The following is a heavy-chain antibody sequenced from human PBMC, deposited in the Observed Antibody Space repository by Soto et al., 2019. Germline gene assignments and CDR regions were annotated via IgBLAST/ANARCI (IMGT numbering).Heavy chain of an antibody. J-gene: IGHJ6*03. CDR1: GFTFDDYA. CDR2: ISWNSGSI. D-gene: IGHD2-2*01. Sequence: GGSLRLSCAASGFTFDDYAMHWVRQAPGKGLEWVSGISWNSGSIGYADSVKDRFTISRDNAKNSLYLQMNSLRAEDTALYYCAKVAVPAAAYYYMDVWGKGTTVTVSS. CDR3: AKVAVPAAAYYYMDV. V-gene: IGHV3-9*01.